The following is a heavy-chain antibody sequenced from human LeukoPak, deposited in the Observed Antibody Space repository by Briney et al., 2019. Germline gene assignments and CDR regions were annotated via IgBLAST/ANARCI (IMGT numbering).Heavy chain of an antibody. Sequence: PGGSLRLSCAASGFTTSSYSMNWVRQAPGKGLEWLSYIDSETYGNTIYYPHTVKGRFTISRDNAKNSLYLQMDGLRDEDTAVYYCARDRDYAFDYWGQGTLVTVSS. J-gene: IGHJ4*02. CDR3: ARDRDYAFDY. D-gene: IGHD4-17*01. V-gene: IGHV3-48*02. CDR2: IDSETYGNTI. CDR1: GFTTSSYS.